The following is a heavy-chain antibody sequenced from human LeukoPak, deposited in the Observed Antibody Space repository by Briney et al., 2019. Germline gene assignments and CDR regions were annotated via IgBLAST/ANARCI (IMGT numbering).Heavy chain of an antibody. D-gene: IGHD6-25*01. Sequence: PGGSLRLSCAASGFTFSTYWMHWVRQVPGKGLAWVSRINGGGSSTSYADSVKGRFTISRDNAKNTLYLQMNSLRAEDTAVYYCARDSGAAADLFDYWGQGTLVTVSS. CDR2: INGGGSST. CDR1: GFTFSTYW. J-gene: IGHJ4*02. CDR3: ARDSGAAADLFDY. V-gene: IGHV3-74*01.